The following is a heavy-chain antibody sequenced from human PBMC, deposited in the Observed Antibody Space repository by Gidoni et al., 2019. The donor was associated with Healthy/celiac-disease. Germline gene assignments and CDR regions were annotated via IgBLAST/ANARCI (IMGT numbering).Heavy chain of an antibody. D-gene: IGHD1-7*01. CDR2: MSGSGGST. J-gene: IGHJ4*02. CDR3: AKSSAWNYVPRLGAYFDY. Sequence: EMQLLESGGGLVQPGGSLRLSCAASGFTFSSYAMSWVRQAPGKGLEWVSAMSGSGGSTYYADSVKGRFTISRDNSKNTLYLQMNSLRAEDTAVYYCAKSSAWNYVPRLGAYFDYWGQGTLVTVSS. V-gene: IGHV3-23*01. CDR1: GFTFSSYA.